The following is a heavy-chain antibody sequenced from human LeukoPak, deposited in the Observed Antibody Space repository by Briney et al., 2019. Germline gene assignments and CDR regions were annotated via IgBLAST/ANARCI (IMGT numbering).Heavy chain of an antibody. J-gene: IGHJ5*02. CDR1: GFTFNSYS. CDR3: AKGGPFSTSSQKYFDP. D-gene: IGHD6-6*01. CDR2: IDGSGGEI. Sequence: GGSLRLSCAASGFTFNSYSMNWVRQAPGKGLEWVSSIDGSGGEIHYADSVKGRFTISRDNSKNTVYLQMNSLRDEDTAVFYCAKGGPFSTSSQKYFDPWGRGSLVIVS. V-gene: IGHV3-23*01.